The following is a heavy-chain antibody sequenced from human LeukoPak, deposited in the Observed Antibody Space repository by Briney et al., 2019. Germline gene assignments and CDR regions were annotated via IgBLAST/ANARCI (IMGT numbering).Heavy chain of an antibody. CDR1: GFIFNKAW. V-gene: IGHV3-15*01. J-gene: IGHJ4*02. CDR3: TPVMVEDRGF. Sequence: GGSLRLSCAASGFIFNKAWMNWVHQAPGKGPEWVGRIKSNNDGGTTDYASPVEGRFIISRDDSKNTIYLQMNRLIIDDTAIYYCTPVMVEDRGFWGQGTLVTVSS. D-gene: IGHD2-21*01. CDR2: IKSNNDGGTT.